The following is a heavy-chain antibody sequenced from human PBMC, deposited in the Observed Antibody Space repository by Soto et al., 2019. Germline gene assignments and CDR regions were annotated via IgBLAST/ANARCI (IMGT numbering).Heavy chain of an antibody. J-gene: IGHJ5*02. D-gene: IGHD2-15*01. Sequence: PGGSLRLSCAASGFTFSSYSMNWVRQAPGKGLEWVSSISSSSYIYYADSVKGRFTISRDNAKNSLYLQMNSLGAEDTAVYYCARDREDCSGGSCYSWGWFDPWGQGTLVTVSS. CDR3: ARDREDCSGGSCYSWGWFDP. CDR1: GFTFSSYS. V-gene: IGHV3-21*01. CDR2: ISSSSYI.